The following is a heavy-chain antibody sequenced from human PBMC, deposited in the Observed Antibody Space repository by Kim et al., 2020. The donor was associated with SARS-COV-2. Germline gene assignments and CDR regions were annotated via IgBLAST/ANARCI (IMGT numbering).Heavy chain of an antibody. CDR3: ARDDTIMSIRGIDY. D-gene: IGHD3-16*01. CDR2: ISYDGTNK. CDR1: GFTFSSYA. Sequence: GGSLRLSCAAAGFTFSSYAMHWVRQAPGKGLEWVAVISYDGTNKYYTDSVKGRFTISRDNSKNTLYLQMDTLGPEDTAKYYCARDDTIMSIRGIDYWGQGTLVTVSS. J-gene: IGHJ4*02. V-gene: IGHV3-30-3*01.